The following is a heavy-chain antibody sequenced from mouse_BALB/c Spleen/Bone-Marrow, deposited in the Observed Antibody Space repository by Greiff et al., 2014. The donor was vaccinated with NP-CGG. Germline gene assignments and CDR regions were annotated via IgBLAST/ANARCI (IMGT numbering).Heavy chain of an antibody. V-gene: IGHV14-3*02. D-gene: IGHD1-1*01. J-gene: IGHJ1*01. CDR1: GFNIKDTY. CDR2: IDPANGDT. Sequence: EVKLMESGSELVKPGASVKLSCAASGFNIKDTYMHWVKQRPEQGLEWIGRIDPANGDTKYDPKFQGKATITADTSSNTAYLQLSSLTSEDTAVYYCTRPSFYYGSSYWYFDAWGAGTTVTVSS. CDR3: TRPSFYYGSSYWYFDA.